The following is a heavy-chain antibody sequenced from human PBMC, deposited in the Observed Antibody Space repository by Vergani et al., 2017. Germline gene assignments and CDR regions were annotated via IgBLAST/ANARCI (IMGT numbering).Heavy chain of an antibody. V-gene: IGHV1-18*01. CDR3: ARYSLIPEPLYYYYGMDV. CDR2: ISAYNGNT. CDR1: GGTFSSYT. Sequence: QVQLVQSGAEVKKPGSSVKVSCKASGGTFSSYTISWVRQAPGQGLEWMGWISAYNGNTNYAQKLQGRVTMTTDTSTSTAYMELRSLRSDDTAVYYCARYSLIPEPLYYYYGMDVWGQGTTVTVSS. D-gene: IGHD2-21*01. J-gene: IGHJ6*02.